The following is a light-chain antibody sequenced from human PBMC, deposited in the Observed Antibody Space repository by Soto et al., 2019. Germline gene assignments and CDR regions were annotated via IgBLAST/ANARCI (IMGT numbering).Light chain of an antibody. Sequence: DIQMTQSPSTLSASVGDRVTITCRASQSISSWLAWYQQKPGKAPKLLIYDASSLESGVPSRFSGSGSGTEFPLTISRLQPDDFATYYGQQYNSYRTFGQGTKVEIK. J-gene: IGKJ1*01. CDR3: QQYNSYRT. CDR1: QSISSW. CDR2: DAS. V-gene: IGKV1-5*01.